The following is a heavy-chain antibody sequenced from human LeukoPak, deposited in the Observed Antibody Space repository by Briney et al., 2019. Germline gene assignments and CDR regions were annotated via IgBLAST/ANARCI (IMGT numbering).Heavy chain of an antibody. CDR2: ISRSGSTI. V-gene: IGHV3-11*01. J-gene: IGHJ4*02. D-gene: IGHD6-19*01. Sequence: GGSLRLSCAASGFTFSDYYMSWIRQAPGKGLEWVSYISRSGSTIYYADSVKGRFTISRDNAKTRLYLEMNSLRTEDTALYYCVKDASGWYMIDNWGQGTQVTVAS. CDR3: VKDASGWYMIDN. CDR1: GFTFSDYY.